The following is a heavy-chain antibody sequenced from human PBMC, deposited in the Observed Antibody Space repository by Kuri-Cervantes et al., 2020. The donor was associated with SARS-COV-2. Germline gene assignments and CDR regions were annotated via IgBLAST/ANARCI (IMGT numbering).Heavy chain of an antibody. J-gene: IGHJ6*02. V-gene: IGHV3-7*04. CDR2: INQDGSEN. CDR1: AFTFSTYW. Sequence: GGSLRLSCAASAFTFSTYWMTWVRQAPGKGLECVANINQDGSENYYVDSVKGRFTISRDNAKNSLYLQMNSLRAEDTAVYYCAREIVVVPTTVWGSYHYYAMDVWGRGTTVTVSS. CDR3: AREIVVVPTTVWGSYHYYAMDV. D-gene: IGHD2-2*01.